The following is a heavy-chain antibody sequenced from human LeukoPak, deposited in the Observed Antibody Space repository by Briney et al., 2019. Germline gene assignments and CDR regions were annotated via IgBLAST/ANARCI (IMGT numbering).Heavy chain of an antibody. CDR2: INSDGSST. V-gene: IGHV3-74*01. Sequence: PGGSLRLSCAGSGFTFSSHRMYGVRQAPGKGLVWVSRINSDGSSTDYADSVKGRFTISRDNAKNTLYLQMNSLRAEDTAVYYCARGDQQYQLQWFVYFPDWSQGTLVTVSS. D-gene: IGHD2-2*01. CDR3: ARGDQQYQLQWFVYFPD. CDR1: GFTFSSHR. J-gene: IGHJ4*02.